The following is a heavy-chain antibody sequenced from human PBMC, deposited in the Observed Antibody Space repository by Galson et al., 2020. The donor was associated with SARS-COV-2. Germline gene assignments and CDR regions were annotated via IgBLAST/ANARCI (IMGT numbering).Heavy chain of an antibody. CDR1: GFTFNSYA. CDR2: MSYDGSNK. D-gene: IGHD5-12*01. V-gene: IGHV3-30*04. CDR3: ARDDVSILARLYGMDV. J-gene: IGHJ6*02. Sequence: GESLKISCAASGFTFNSYAMHWVRQAPGKGLEWVAVMSYDGSNKHYADSVKGRFTISRDNSKNTLYLQMTSLRVDDTAVYYCARDDVSILARLYGMDVWGQGTAVTVSS.